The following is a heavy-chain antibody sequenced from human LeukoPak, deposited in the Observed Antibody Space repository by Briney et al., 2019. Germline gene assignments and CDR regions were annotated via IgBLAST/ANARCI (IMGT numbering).Heavy chain of an antibody. CDR1: GGSISSYY. CDR3: ARHHYDYYDSSGYFFDY. Sequence: SETLSLTCTVSGGSISSYYWSWIRQPPGRGLEWIGYIYYSGSTNYNPSLKSRVTISVDTSKNQFSLKLSSVTAADTAVYYCARHHYDYYDSSGYFFDYWGQGTLVTVSS. D-gene: IGHD3-22*01. CDR2: IYYSGST. J-gene: IGHJ4*02. V-gene: IGHV4-59*08.